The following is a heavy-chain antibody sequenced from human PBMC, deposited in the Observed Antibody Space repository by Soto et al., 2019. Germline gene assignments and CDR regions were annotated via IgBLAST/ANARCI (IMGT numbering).Heavy chain of an antibody. CDR1: GFTFSSYG. J-gene: IGHJ4*02. V-gene: IGHV3-30*18. D-gene: IGHD3-10*01. Sequence: GGSLGLSCAASGFTFSSYGMHWVRQAPGKGLEWVAVISYDGSNKYYADSVKGRFTISRDNSKNTLYLQMNSLRAEDTAVYYCAKERPYYGSGSYPYFDYWGQGTLVTVSS. CDR2: ISYDGSNK. CDR3: AKERPYYGSGSYPYFDY.